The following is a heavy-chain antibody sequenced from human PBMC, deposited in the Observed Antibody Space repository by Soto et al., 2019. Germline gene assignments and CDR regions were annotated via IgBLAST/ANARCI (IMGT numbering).Heavy chain of an antibody. CDR2: INAGNGNT. CDR3: ARDHDFWSGYSFDY. CDR1: GYTFTSYA. V-gene: IGHV1-3*01. J-gene: IGHJ4*01. Sequence: ASVKVSCKASGYTFTSYAMHWVRQAPGQRLEWMGWINAGNGNTKYSQKFQGRVTITRDTSASTAYMEQSSLRSEDTAVYYCARDHDFWSGYSFDYWGQGTLVTVSS. D-gene: IGHD3-3*01.